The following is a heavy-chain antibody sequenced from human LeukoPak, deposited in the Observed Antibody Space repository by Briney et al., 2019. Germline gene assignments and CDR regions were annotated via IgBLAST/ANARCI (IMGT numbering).Heavy chain of an antibody. J-gene: IGHJ4*02. D-gene: IGHD6-19*01. CDR3: AKDNRRHYTSGPNPDSLH. CDR1: GFIFNNYA. V-gene: IGHV3-9*01. Sequence: GGSLRLSCAGSGFIFNNYAMHWVRQPPGKGLEWVSGISWNSGAIDYADSVRGRFTISRDNAKNSLYLQMDSLRVEDTAFYYCAKDNRRHYTSGPNPDSLHWGQGALVTVSS. CDR2: ISWNSGAI.